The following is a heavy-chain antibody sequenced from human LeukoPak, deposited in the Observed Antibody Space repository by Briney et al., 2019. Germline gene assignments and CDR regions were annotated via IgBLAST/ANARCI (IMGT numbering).Heavy chain of an antibody. CDR1: VYTFTSYD. CDR3: ARRLYGDYYFDY. Sequence: GASVNVSFKSSVYTFTSYDINWVRQATGQGLEWMGWMNPNSGNTGYAQKFQGRVTMTRNTSISTAYMELSSLRSEDTAVYYCARRLYGDYYFDYWGQGTLVTVSS. CDR2: MNPNSGNT. J-gene: IGHJ4*02. V-gene: IGHV1-8*01. D-gene: IGHD4-17*01.